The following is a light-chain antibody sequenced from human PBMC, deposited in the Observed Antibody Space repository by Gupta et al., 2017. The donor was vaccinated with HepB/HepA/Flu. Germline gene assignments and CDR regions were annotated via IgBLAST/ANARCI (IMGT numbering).Light chain of an antibody. Sequence: IVMTQSPATLSVSPGERATLSCRASQSVSSNLAWYQQKPGQAPRLLIYGASTRATDIPARFSGSGYGTEFTLTISSRRSEDFAVYYCQQYNNWPPWTFGQGTKVEIK. CDR2: GAS. V-gene: IGKV3-15*01. CDR3: QQYNNWPPWT. J-gene: IGKJ1*01. CDR1: QSVSSN.